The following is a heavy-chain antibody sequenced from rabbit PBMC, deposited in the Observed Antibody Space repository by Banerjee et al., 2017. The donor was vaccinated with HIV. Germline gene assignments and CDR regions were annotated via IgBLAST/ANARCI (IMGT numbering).Heavy chain of an antibody. CDR3: ARDRGVTGYAYATYYFNL. CDR2: IDPVFGST. D-gene: IGHD6-1*01. V-gene: IGHV1S39*01. CDR1: GFSLSSYA. Sequence: QEQLVESGGGLVQPGGSLKLSCKASGFSLSSYAMNWVRQAPGKGLEWIGYIDPVFGSTYYASWVNGRFTISKTSSTTVTLQMTSLTAADTATYFCARDRGVTGYAYATYYFNLWGQGTLVTVS. J-gene: IGHJ4*01.